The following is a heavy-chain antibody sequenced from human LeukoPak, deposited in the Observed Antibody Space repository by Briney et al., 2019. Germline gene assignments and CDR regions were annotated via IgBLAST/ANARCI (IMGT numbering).Heavy chain of an antibody. D-gene: IGHD2-8*01. CDR1: GFTFSSYT. J-gene: IGHJ6*02. Sequence: GRSLRLSCAASGFTFSSYTLHWVRQGPGRGLECLAVISFDGNEKYYSDSVRGRFTISRDNSKNTLYLQMNSLTAEDTAVYYCVKDTIPIVLKPSPHGMDVWGQGTTVIVSS. CDR2: ISFDGNEK. V-gene: IGHV3-30*18. CDR3: VKDTIPIVLKPSPHGMDV.